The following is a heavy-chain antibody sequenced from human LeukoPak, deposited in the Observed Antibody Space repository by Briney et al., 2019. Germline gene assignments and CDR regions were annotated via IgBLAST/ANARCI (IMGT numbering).Heavy chain of an antibody. CDR2: ISYDGSNK. D-gene: IGHD6-6*01. CDR1: GFTFSSYG. J-gene: IGHJ6*03. CDR3: ASNPQSNYYYYYMDV. Sequence: GGSLRLSCAASGFTFSSYGMHWVRQAPGKGLEWVAVISYDGSNKYYADSVKGRFTISRDNSKNTLYLQMNSLRAEDTAVYYCASNPQSNYYYYYMDVWGKGTTVTVSS. V-gene: IGHV3-30*03.